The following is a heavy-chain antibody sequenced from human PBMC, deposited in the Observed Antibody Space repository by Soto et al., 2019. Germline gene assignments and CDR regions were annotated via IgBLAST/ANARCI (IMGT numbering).Heavy chain of an antibody. J-gene: IGHJ5*02. CDR2: INHSGST. D-gene: IGHD1-7*01. V-gene: IGHV4-34*01. Sequence: SETLSLTCAGFGGAFRGYYWGWIRPPPGKGLGWIGEINHSGSTNYNPSLKSRVTISVDTSKNQFSLKLSSVTAADTAVYYCARGGWNYARWFDPWGQGTLVTVSS. CDR1: GGAFRGYY. CDR3: ARGGWNYARWFDP.